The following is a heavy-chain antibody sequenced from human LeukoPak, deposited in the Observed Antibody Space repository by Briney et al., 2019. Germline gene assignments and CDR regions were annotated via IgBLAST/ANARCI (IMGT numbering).Heavy chain of an antibody. V-gene: IGHV3-21*01. D-gene: IGHD3-3*01. Sequence: PGGSLRLSCAASGFTFSSYSMNWVRQAPGKGLEWVSSISSSSSYIYYADSVKGRFTISRDNAKNPLYLQMNSLRAEDTAVYYCARAVGFWSGYYWFDPWGQGTLVTVSS. J-gene: IGHJ5*02. CDR1: GFTFSSYS. CDR3: ARAVGFWSGYYWFDP. CDR2: ISSSSSYI.